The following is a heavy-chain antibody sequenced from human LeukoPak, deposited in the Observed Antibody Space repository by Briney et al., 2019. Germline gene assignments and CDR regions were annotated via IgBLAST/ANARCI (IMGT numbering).Heavy chain of an antibody. CDR2: INPNSGGT. Sequence: GASVKVSCKASGYTFTGYYMHWVRQAPGQGLEWMGWINPNSGGTNYAQKFQGRVTMTRDTSISTAYMELSRLRSDDTAVYYCARTAARLWFGELLYTAGYMDVWGKGTTVTISS. D-gene: IGHD3-10*01. CDR3: ARTAARLWFGELLYTAGYMDV. CDR1: GYTFTGYY. J-gene: IGHJ6*03. V-gene: IGHV1-2*02.